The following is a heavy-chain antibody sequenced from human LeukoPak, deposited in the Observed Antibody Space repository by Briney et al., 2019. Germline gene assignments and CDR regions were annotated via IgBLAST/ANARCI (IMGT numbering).Heavy chain of an antibody. J-gene: IGHJ4*02. D-gene: IGHD4-23*01. V-gene: IGHV3-30*02. CDR1: GFTSNNFG. CDR2: MGYEGIHK. CDR3: ARGLHGGYSSEY. Sequence: PGGSLRLSCAASGFTSNNFGMHWVRQAPGKGLEWVAFMGYEGIHKYYADSVKGRFTISKDNSKATLYLQMNSLRPEDTAVYYCARGLHGGYSSEYWGQGTLVTVSS.